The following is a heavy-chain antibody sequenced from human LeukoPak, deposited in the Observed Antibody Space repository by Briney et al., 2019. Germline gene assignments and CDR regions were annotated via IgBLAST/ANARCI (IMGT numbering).Heavy chain of an antibody. J-gene: IGHJ6*04. CDR1: VGSISVGNW. V-gene: IGHV4-4*02. D-gene: IGHD2-2*02. CDR3: ATAPILRGEGGEHYKYGMDV. Sequence: SETLSLTCAVSVGSISVGNWWSWVRQSPGKGLEWIGEIYHNGTPNYSPSLKSRVTISADTFKNHFSLKLTSVTAADTAVYYCATAPILRGEGGEHYKYGMDVWGKGTTVIVSS. CDR2: IYHNGTP.